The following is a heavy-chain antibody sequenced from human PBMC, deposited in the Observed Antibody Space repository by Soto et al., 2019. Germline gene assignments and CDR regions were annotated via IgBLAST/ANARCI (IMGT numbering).Heavy chain of an antibody. CDR3: AKDQGSSWYEIDY. V-gene: IGHV3-23*01. D-gene: IGHD6-13*01. CDR1: GFTFSNYA. J-gene: IGHJ4*01. CDR2: ISGSGGST. Sequence: EVQLLESGGGLVQPGGSLRLSCAASGFTFSNYAVTWVRQAPGKGLEWVSTISGSGGSTYYADSVKGRFTISRDNSKNTLYLQMNCLRAEDTAVYYCAKDQGSSWYEIDYWGHGTLVTVSS.